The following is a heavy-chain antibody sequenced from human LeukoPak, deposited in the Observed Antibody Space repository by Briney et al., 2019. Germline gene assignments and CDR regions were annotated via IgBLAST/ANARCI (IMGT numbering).Heavy chain of an antibody. CDR2: IQYDGGNR. CDR1: GFTFSNYG. J-gene: IGHJ3*02. CDR3: AKVITTPAYDVFDI. Sequence: GGSLRLSCAASGFTFSNYGMHWVRQAPGKGLEWVALIQYDGGNRWYADSVQGRFTISRDNSKNTLYLQMNSLRTEDTAVYYCAKVITTPAYDVFDIWGQGTMVTVSS. V-gene: IGHV3-30*02. D-gene: IGHD1-1*01.